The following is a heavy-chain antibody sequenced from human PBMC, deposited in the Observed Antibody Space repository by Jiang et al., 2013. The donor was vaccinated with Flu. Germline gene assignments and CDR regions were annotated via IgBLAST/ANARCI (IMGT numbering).Heavy chain of an antibody. CDR2: IYHSGST. CDR3: ARDNRGERIYYYYGMDV. J-gene: IGHJ6*02. V-gene: IGHV4-4*02. Sequence: GLVKPSGTLSLTCAVSGGSISSSNWWSWVRQPPGKGLEWIGEIYHSGSTNYNPSLKSRVTISVDKSKNQFSLKLSSVTAADTAVYYCARDNRGERIYYYYGMDVWGQGTTVTVSS. D-gene: IGHD1-14*01. CDR1: GGSISSSNW.